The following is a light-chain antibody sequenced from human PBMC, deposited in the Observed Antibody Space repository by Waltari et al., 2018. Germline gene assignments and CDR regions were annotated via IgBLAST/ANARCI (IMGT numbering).Light chain of an antibody. CDR1: RSDIGGYNY. CDR3: TSYAVTKVV. Sequence: SVLTQPPSASGFLGQSVAISCTGTRSDIGGYNYVSWYQQHPGKAPKLLFYEVTKRPSGVPDRFSGSKSGNTASLTVSGLQAEDEADYYCTSYAVTKVVFGGGTKLTVL. J-gene: IGLJ2*01. V-gene: IGLV2-8*01. CDR2: EVT.